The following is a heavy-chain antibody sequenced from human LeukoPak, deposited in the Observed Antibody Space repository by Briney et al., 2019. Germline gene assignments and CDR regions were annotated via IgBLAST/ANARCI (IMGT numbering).Heavy chain of an antibody. J-gene: IGHJ6*03. CDR2: MNPNSGNT. CDR3: ARGGVVAATGFYYYYYYMDV. CDR1: GYTFTSYD. V-gene: IGHV1-8*01. D-gene: IGHD2-15*01. Sequence: GASVKVSCKASGYTFTSYDINWVRQATGQGLEWMGWMNPNSGNTGYAQKFQGRVTMTRNTSISTAYMELSSLRSEDTAVYYCARGGVVAATGFYYYYYYMDVWGKGTTVTISS.